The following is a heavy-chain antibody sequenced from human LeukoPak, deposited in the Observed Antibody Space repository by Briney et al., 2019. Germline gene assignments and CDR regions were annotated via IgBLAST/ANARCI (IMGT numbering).Heavy chain of an antibody. CDR1: GFTFSSYA. V-gene: IGHV3-30*04. CDR2: ISYDGSNK. CDR3: ARDRGHVVVTAIQASYFDY. D-gene: IGHD2-21*02. J-gene: IGHJ4*02. Sequence: GGSLRLSCAASGFTFSSYAMHWVRQAPGKGLEWVAVISYDGSNKYYADSVKGRFTISRDNSKNTLYLQMNSLRAEDTAVYYCARDRGHVVVTAIQASYFDYWGQGTLVTVS.